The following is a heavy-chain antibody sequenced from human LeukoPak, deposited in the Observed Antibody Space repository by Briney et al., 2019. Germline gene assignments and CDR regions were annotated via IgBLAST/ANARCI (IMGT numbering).Heavy chain of an antibody. CDR2: ISTTGNTI. V-gene: IGHV3-11*01. Sequence: GGSLRLSCAASGFTLRDYYMTWIRQAPGKGLEWLSHISTTGNTIHYADSVKGRFTVSRDNGKNSLYLQMNSLRAEDTAVDYCARVAMITSGAVIAHGAIVFWGQGTMVTVSS. CDR3: ARVAMITSGAVIAHGAIVF. D-gene: IGHD3-16*02. CDR1: GFTLRDYY. J-gene: IGHJ3*01.